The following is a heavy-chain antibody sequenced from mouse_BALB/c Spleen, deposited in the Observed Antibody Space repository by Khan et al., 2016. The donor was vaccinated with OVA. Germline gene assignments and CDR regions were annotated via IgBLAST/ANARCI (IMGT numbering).Heavy chain of an antibody. J-gene: IGHJ4*01. CDR3: ASTPYFYYVMGY. V-gene: IGHV9-3-1*01. CDR2: INTYTGEP. D-gene: IGHD2-10*01. CDR1: GYTFTNYG. Sequence: VQLQESGPELKKPGETVKISCKASGYTFTNYGMNWVKQAPGKGLKWMGWINTYTGEPTYADDFKGRFAFSLETSASTAYLQINNLKNEDTATYLGASTPYFYYVMGYWGQGTSVTVSS.